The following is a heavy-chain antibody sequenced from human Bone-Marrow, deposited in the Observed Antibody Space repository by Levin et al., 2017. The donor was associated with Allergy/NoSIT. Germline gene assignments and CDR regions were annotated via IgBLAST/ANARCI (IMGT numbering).Heavy chain of an antibody. V-gene: IGHV3-30*04. Sequence: GGSLRLSCAASGFTFSSYAMHWVRQAPGKGLEWVAVISYDGSNKYYADSVKGRFTISRDNSKNTLYLQMNSLRAEDTAVYYCARVDYGDYEDYYYYGMDVWGQGTTVTVSS. CDR1: GFTFSSYA. D-gene: IGHD4-17*01. J-gene: IGHJ6*02. CDR2: ISYDGSNK. CDR3: ARVDYGDYEDYYYYGMDV.